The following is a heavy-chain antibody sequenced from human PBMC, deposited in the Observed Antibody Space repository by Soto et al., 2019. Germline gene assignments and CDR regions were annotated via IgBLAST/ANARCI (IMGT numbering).Heavy chain of an antibody. D-gene: IGHD5-18*01. Sequence: SETLSLTCAVYGGSFSGYYWSWIRQPPGKGLEWIGEINHSGSTNYNPSLKSRVTISVDTSKNQFSLKLSSVTAADTAVYYCASQRIQLWLGYFDYWGQGTLVTVSS. J-gene: IGHJ4*02. CDR2: INHSGST. CDR3: ASQRIQLWLGYFDY. V-gene: IGHV4-34*01. CDR1: GGSFSGYY.